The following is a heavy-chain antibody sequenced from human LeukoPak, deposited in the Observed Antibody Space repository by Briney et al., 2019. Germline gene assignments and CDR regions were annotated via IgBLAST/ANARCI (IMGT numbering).Heavy chain of an antibody. CDR3: ASRGATDFDY. D-gene: IGHD5-24*01. V-gene: IGHV1-69*04. J-gene: IGHJ4*02. Sequence: SVKVSCKASGGTFSSYAISWVRQAPGQGLEWMGRIIPILGIANYAQKFQGRVTITADKSTSTAYIELSSLRSEDTAVYYCASRGATDFDYWGQGTLVTVSS. CDR2: IIPILGIA. CDR1: GGTFSSYA.